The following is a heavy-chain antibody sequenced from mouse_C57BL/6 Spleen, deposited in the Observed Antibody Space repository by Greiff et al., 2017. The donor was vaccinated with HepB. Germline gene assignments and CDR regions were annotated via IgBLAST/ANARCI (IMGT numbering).Heavy chain of an antibody. CDR3: AKNGGSGYVGYYAMDD. D-gene: IGHD3-2*02. CDR1: GFSLTSYG. CDR2: IWRGGST. J-gene: IGHJ4*01. V-gene: IGHV2-5*01. Sequence: QVQLKESGPGLVQPSQSLSITCTVSGFSLTSYGVHWVRQSPGKGLEWLGVIWRGGSTDYNAAFMSRLSITKDNSKSQVFFKMNSLQADDTAIYYCAKNGGSGYVGYYAMDDWGQGTSVTVSS.